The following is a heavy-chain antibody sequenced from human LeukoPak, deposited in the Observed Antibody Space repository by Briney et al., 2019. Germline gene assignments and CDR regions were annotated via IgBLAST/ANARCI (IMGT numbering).Heavy chain of an antibody. D-gene: IGHD3-22*01. Sequence: PGGSLRLSCATSGFTFSSYSMSWVRQAPGKGLEWVSSISSSSSYIYYADSVKGRFTISRDNAKNSLYLQMNSLRAEDTAVYYCAKDPIYYYDSSGSTGFDYWGQGTLVTVSS. CDR2: ISSSSSYI. V-gene: IGHV3-21*01. J-gene: IGHJ4*02. CDR1: GFTFSSYS. CDR3: AKDPIYYYDSSGSTGFDY.